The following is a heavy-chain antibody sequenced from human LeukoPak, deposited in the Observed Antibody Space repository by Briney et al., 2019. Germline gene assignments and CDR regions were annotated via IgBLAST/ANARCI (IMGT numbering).Heavy chain of an antibody. D-gene: IGHD6-13*01. CDR1: GYTFTIYG. Sequence: ASVRVSCKASGYTFTIYGISWVRQAPGQGLEWMGWISAYNGNTNYAQKLQGRVTMTTDTSTSTAYMELRSLRSDDTAVYYCARTAAAGYQNWFDPWGQGTLVTVSS. CDR2: ISAYNGNT. J-gene: IGHJ5*02. CDR3: ARTAAAGYQNWFDP. V-gene: IGHV1-18*01.